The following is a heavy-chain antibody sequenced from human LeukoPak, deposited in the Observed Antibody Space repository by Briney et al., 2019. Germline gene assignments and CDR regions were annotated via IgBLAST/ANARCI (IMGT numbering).Heavy chain of an antibody. CDR3: AREVGYCSGGSCPTGMDV. V-gene: IGHV4-61*02. Sequence: PSQTLSLTCTVSGGSISSGSYYWSWIRQPAGKGLEWIGRIYTSGSTNYNPSLKSRVTISVDTSKNQSSLKLSSVTAADTAVYYCAREVGYCSGGSCPTGMDVWGQGTTVTVSS. J-gene: IGHJ6*02. D-gene: IGHD2-15*01. CDR1: GGSISSGSYY. CDR2: IYTSGST.